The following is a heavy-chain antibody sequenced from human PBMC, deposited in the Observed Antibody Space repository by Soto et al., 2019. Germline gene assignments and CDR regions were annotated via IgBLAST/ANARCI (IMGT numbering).Heavy chain of an antibody. Sequence: QVQLVESGGGVVQPGRSLRLSCAASGFTFRSYGMHWVRQAPGKGLEWVAAIQYDGSKTYYVDSVKGRFTIAKDTSKNTLTLQMNSLRVEDTAIYYCARDVGVVRPDLDYWGQGTLVIVSS. CDR2: IQYDGSKT. V-gene: IGHV3-33*05. CDR3: ARDVGVVRPDLDY. J-gene: IGHJ4*02. CDR1: GFTFRSYG. D-gene: IGHD1-26*01.